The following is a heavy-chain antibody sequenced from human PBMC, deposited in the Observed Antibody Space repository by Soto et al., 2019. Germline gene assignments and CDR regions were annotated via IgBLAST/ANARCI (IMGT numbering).Heavy chain of an antibody. CDR3: GRENLSFQAAFDL. Sequence: GGSLRLSCAASGFVFSDFQFNWVRQAPGGGLEWLSSITGTSAFTEYAESIEGRFTISRDNPNKLLFLHMDNLRPEDTAVYYCGRENLSFQAAFDLWGQGTLVNVSS. CDR1: GFVFSDFQ. V-gene: IGHV3-21*01. D-gene: IGHD6-25*01. CDR2: ITGTSAFT. J-gene: IGHJ5*02.